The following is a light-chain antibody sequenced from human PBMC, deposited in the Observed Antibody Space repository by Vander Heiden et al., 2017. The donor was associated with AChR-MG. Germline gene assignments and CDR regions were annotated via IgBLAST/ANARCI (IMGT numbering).Light chain of an antibody. CDR1: QNIKSY. V-gene: IGKV1-39*01. CDR3: QQSYTTPRT. J-gene: IGKJ1*01. Sequence: IQMTQSPSSLSASVGDTVTITCRAGQNIKSYVNWYQHKAGSAPTLLIYAASNWQSGVPSRFSGSGSGTDFTLTIDSLQREDFATYYCQQSYTTPRTFGQGTKVDFK. CDR2: AAS.